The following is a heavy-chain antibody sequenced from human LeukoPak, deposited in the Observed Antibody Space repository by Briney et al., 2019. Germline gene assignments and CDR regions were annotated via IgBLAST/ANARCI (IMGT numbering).Heavy chain of an antibody. Sequence: GGSLRLSCAASGFTFSSYEMNWVRQAPGKGLEWVSYISSSGSTIYYADSVKGRFTISRDNAKNSLYLQMNSLRAEDTAVYYCAKAPVTTCRGAYCYPFDYWGQGTLVTVSS. CDR1: GFTFSSYE. CDR3: AKAPVTTCRGAYCYPFDY. V-gene: IGHV3-48*03. J-gene: IGHJ4*02. D-gene: IGHD2-21*01. CDR2: ISSSGSTI.